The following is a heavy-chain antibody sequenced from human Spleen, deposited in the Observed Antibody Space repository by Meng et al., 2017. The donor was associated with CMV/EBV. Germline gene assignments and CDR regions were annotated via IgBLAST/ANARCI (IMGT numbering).Heavy chain of an antibody. CDR2: IYSGGST. D-gene: IGHD3-16*01. J-gene: IGHJ4*02. Sequence: GSLRLSCAASGFTVSSNYMSWVRQAPGKGLEWVSVIYSGGSTYYADSVKGRFTISRDNAKNSVSLQMNSLRAEDTAVYYCARDWAIYFDYWGQGTLVTVSS. CDR3: ARDWAIYFDY. CDR1: GFTVSSNY. V-gene: IGHV3-53*01.